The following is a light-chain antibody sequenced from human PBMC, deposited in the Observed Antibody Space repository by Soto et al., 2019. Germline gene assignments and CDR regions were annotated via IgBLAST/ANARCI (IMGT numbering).Light chain of an antibody. CDR1: QSVGSY. CDR3: QQRSNWPLT. V-gene: IGKV3-11*01. J-gene: IGKJ4*01. Sequence: EIVLTQSPATLSLSPGERVTLSCRASQSVGSYLAWYQQKPGQAPRLLIYDAPNRATGIPARFSGSGSGTDFTLTISSLEPEDFAVYYCQQRSNWPLTFGGGTKVEIK. CDR2: DAP.